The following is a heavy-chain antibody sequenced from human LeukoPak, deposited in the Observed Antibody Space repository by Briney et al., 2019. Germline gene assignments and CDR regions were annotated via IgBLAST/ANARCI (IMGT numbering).Heavy chain of an antibody. D-gene: IGHD6-13*01. CDR3: ARDYYSSSWYGSSGFFDY. V-gene: IGHV3-21*01. CDR2: ISTGSTYI. Sequence: GVSLRLSCAASGFTFSSYSMNWVRQAPGKGLEWVSSISTGSTYIYYADSVKGRFTISRDTAKNSLYLQMNSLRAEDTAVYYCARDYYSSSWYGSSGFFDYWGQGTLVTVSS. CDR1: GFTFSSYS. J-gene: IGHJ4*02.